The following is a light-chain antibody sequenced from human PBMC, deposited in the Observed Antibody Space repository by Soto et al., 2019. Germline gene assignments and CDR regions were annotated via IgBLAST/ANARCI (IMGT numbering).Light chain of an antibody. CDR2: DVS. CDR1: SSDVVSYNY. V-gene: IGLV2-11*01. Sequence: QSALTQPRSVSGSPGQSVTISCTGTSSDVVSYNYVSWYQQHPGKAPKLMIYDVSKRPSGVPDRFSGSKSGNTASLTISGLQAEDEADYYCCSYAGSYTHYVFGTGTKLTVL. J-gene: IGLJ1*01. CDR3: CSYAGSYTHYV.